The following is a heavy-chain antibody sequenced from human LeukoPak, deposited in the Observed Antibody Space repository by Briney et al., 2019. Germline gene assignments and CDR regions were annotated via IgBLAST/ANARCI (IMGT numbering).Heavy chain of an antibody. J-gene: IGHJ3*02. CDR2: ISWDGGST. D-gene: IGHD1-1*01. CDR3: AKDMSGTTLYDAFDI. Sequence: PGGSLRLFCAASGFTFDDYTMHWVRQAPGKGLEWVSLISWDGGSTYYADSVKGRFTISRDNSKNSLYLQMNSLRTEDTALYYCAKDMSGTTLYDAFDIWGQGTMVTVSS. CDR1: GFTFDDYT. V-gene: IGHV3-43*01.